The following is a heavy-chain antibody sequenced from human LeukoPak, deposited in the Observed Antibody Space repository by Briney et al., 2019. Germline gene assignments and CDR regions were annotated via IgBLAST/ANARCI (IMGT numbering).Heavy chain of an antibody. Sequence: GGSLRLSCAASGFIFTSYSMNWVRQAPGKGLEWVSYMSGSSSTIYYADSVKGRFILSRDNAKNSLYLQMDSLTAEDTAVYYCARGRYGDYSFDYWGQGTLVTVSS. D-gene: IGHD4-17*01. V-gene: IGHV3-48*01. CDR1: GFIFTSYS. J-gene: IGHJ4*02. CDR3: ARGRYGDYSFDY. CDR2: MSGSSSTI.